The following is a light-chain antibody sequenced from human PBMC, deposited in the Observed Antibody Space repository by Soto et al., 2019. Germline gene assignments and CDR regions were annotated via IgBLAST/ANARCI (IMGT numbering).Light chain of an antibody. V-gene: IGLV2-14*01. CDR2: DVS. CDR1: SSDVGGYNY. J-gene: IGLJ1*01. Sequence: QSALTQPASVSGSPGQSITISCTGTSSDVGGYNYVSWYQQHPGKAPKLMIYDVSNRPSGVSNRFSGSKSGNTASLTISGLQAEDEADYYCSSYTSSSTRRYVFVTGTKLTVL. CDR3: SSYTSSSTRRYV.